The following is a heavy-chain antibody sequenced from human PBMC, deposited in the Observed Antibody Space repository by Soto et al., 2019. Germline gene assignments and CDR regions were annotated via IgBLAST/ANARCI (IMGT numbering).Heavy chain of an antibody. CDR3: AKDLNNYYYYMDV. CDR1: GFTFSSYA. CDR2: ISGSGCST. D-gene: IGHD3-9*01. Sequence: GGSLRLSCAASGFTFSSYAMSWVRQAPGKGLDWVSAISGSGCSTYYADSVKGRFTISRDNSKNTLFLQMNSLRAEDTAVYYCAKDLNNYYYYMDVWGKGTTVTVSS. J-gene: IGHJ6*03. V-gene: IGHV3-23*01.